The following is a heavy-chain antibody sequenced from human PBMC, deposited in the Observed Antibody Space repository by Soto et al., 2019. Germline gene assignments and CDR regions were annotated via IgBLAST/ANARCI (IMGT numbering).Heavy chain of an antibody. Sequence: SETLSLTCAVSCVSISSGNWWTWVRQSPQRGLEYIGEIFHDGTANYYPSFERRVAISVDTSKNQFSLKLTSVTAADTAIYFCARLVYDTRLNYMYFDLWGQGTLVTVSS. CDR3: ARLVYDTRLNYMYFDL. CDR2: IFHDGTA. J-gene: IGHJ4*02. CDR1: CVSISSGNW. V-gene: IGHV4-4*02. D-gene: IGHD3-10*01.